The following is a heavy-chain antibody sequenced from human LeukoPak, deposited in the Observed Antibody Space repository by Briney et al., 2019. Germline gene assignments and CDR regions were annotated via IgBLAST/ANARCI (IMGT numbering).Heavy chain of an antibody. CDR1: GGSISSYY. CDR2: IYYSGST. J-gene: IGHJ4*02. D-gene: IGHD1-26*01. V-gene: IGHV4-59*12. Sequence: SETLSLTCTVSGGSISSYYWSWIRQPPGKGLEWIGYIYYSGSTNYNPSLKSRVNISADTSKNQFSLHLDSVTAADTAVYYCARSWAGMYYPFYYFDYWGQGTLVSVSS. CDR3: ARSWAGMYYPFYYFDY.